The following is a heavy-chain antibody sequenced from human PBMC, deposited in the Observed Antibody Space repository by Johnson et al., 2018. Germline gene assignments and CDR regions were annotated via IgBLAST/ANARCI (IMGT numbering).Heavy chain of an antibody. D-gene: IGHD3-3*02. V-gene: IGHV3-20*04. J-gene: IGHJ3*02. CDR2: INWNGGST. Sequence: EVQLVESGGGVVRXGGSLRLSCAASGFTFDDYGMSWVRQGPGKGLEWVSGINWNGGSTGYTDSVKGRFTLSRDNAKNSLYLQMNSLSAEETAVYYRARDAPLAAFDIWGQGTMVTVSS. CDR1: GFTFDDYG. CDR3: ARDAPLAAFDI.